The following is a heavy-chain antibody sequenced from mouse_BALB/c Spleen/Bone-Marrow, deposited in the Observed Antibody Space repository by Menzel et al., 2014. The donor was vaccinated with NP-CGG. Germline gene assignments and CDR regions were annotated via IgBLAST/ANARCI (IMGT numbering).Heavy chain of an antibody. Sequence: EVKLVESGGGLVKPGGSPKLSCAASGFTFSSCALSWVRRTPEKRLEWVASISSGGTTYYQDSVKGRFTISRDNARNILYLQMSSLGSEDMAIFYCAAITTVAYWGQGTILTVTS. CDR3: AAITTVAY. D-gene: IGHD1-1*01. V-gene: IGHV5-6-5*01. CDR2: ISSGGTT. J-gene: IGHJ2*01. CDR1: GFTFSSCA.